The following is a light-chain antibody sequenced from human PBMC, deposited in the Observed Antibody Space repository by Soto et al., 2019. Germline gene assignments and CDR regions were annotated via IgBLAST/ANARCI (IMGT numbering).Light chain of an antibody. CDR3: QKYYYTNRT. CDR2: WAS. Sequence: DIVMTQSPDSLAVSLGERATINCKSSQSVLYSSNNKDYLAWYQQKPGQPPKLLLYWASTRESGVPDRFSGSGSGTDFTLPIRSLQAEDVEVYYCQKYYYTNRTSGQGTKWISN. J-gene: IGKJ1*01. V-gene: IGKV4-1*01. CDR1: QSVLYSSNNKDY.